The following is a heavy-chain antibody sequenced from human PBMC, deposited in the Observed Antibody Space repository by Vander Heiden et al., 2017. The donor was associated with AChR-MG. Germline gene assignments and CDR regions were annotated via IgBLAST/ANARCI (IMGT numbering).Heavy chain of an antibody. D-gene: IGHD1-1*01. CDR1: GYTFTGYY. CDR2: INPKSGGT. CDR3: AGQLKYGTFDY. V-gene: IGHV1-2*02. Sequence: QVQLVQSGAEVKKPGASVKVSCKASGYTFTGYYMHWVRQAPGQGLEWMGWINPKSGGTNEAQKFQGRVTMTRDTSISTAYMEMRRMRSDDTAVYYYAGQLKYGTFDYWGQGTLVTVSS. J-gene: IGHJ4*02.